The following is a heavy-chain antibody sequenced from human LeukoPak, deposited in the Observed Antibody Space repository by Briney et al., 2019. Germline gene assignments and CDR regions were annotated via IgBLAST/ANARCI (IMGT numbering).Heavy chain of an antibody. V-gene: IGHV4-59*01. CDR3: ARSHPNLSASSGSYSPFDY. Sequence: NPSETLSLTYTVSSGSISSYYWSWIRQPPGKGLEWIGYIYYSGSTNYNPSLKSRVTISIDTSKNQFSLKLSSVTAADTAVYYSARSHPNLSASSGSYSPFDYWGQGTLVTVSS. D-gene: IGHD1-26*01. J-gene: IGHJ4*02. CDR2: IYYSGST. CDR1: SGSISSYY.